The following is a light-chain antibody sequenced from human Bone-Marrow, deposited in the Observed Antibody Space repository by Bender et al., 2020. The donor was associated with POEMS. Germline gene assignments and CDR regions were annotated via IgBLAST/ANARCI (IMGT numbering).Light chain of an antibody. CDR1: RSDVGGYNY. CDR2: EVF. Sequence: QSALTQPASVSGSPGQSITISCTGTRSDVGGYNYVTWYQQHPGKAPKLLISEVFKRPSGVPDRFSGSKSGNTASLTIFGLQAEDEADYYCSSYSSSSTMWLFGGGTKLTVL. J-gene: IGLJ3*02. V-gene: IGLV2-14*01. CDR3: SSYSSSSTMWL.